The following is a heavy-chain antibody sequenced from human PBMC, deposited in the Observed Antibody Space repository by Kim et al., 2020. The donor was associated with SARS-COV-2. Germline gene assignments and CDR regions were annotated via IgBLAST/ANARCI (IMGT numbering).Heavy chain of an antibody. CDR3: ARSPSGPEGY. V-gene: IGHV3-74*01. J-gene: IGHJ4*02. Sequence: ATSVKGRFTSSRDNDKHPLYLQMNSLRAEDTAVYFCARSPSGPEGYWGQGTLVTVSS.